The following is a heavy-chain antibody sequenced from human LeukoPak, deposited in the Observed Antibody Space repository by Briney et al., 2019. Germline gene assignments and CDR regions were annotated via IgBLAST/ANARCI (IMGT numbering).Heavy chain of an antibody. CDR3: AKDRKTTVTIVDY. V-gene: IGHV3-30*18. D-gene: IGHD4-17*01. Sequence: GRSLRLSCAASGFTSSSYGMHWVRQAPGKGLEWVAVISYDGSNKYYADSVKGRFTISRDNSKNTLYLQMNSLRAEDTAVYYCAKDRKTTVTIVDYWGQGTLVTVSS. CDR1: GFTSSSYG. J-gene: IGHJ4*02. CDR2: ISYDGSNK.